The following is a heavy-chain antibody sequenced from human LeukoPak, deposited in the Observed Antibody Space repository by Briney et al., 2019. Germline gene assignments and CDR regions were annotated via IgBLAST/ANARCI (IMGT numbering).Heavy chain of an antibody. CDR1: GGTFSSYA. Sequence: GSSVKVSCKASGGTFSSYAISWVRQAPGQGLEWMGWISAYNGNTNYAQKLQGRVTMTTDTSTSTAYMELRSLRSDDTAVYYCARDDVVDTALDCWGQGTRSPSPQ. D-gene: IGHD2-21*02. CDR3: ARDDVVDTALDC. V-gene: IGHV1-18*01. CDR2: ISAYNGNT. J-gene: IGHJ4*02.